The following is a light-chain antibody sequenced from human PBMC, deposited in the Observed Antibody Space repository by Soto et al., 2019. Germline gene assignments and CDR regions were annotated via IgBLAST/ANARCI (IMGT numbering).Light chain of an antibody. CDR3: SSSTSSSTHV. J-gene: IGLJ2*01. CDR1: SSDVGGYNY. CDR2: DVS. V-gene: IGLV2-14*01. Sequence: QSALTQPASVSGSPGQSITISCTGTSSDVGGYNYVSWYQQHPGKAPKLMIYDVSNRPSGVSNRFSGSKSGNTASLTISGLQAEDEADYYSSSSTSSSTHVFGGGTKLTVL.